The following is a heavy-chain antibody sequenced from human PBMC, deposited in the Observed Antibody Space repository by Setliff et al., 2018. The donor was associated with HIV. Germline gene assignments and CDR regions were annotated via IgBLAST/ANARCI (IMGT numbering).Heavy chain of an antibody. D-gene: IGHD3-22*01. V-gene: IGHV1-24*01. CDR2: FDPQDGKT. Sequence: SCKISGYTLTEVSMHWVRQAPGKGLEWMGYFDPQDGKTIYAQKFQGRVTMTEETSTGTAYMELSSLTSDDTAVYYCATFYDRFPQSTPAPSLGAGGPNSTSDY. J-gene: IGHJ4*01. CDR3: ATFYDRFPQSTPAPSLGAGGPNSTSDY. CDR1: GYTLTEVS.